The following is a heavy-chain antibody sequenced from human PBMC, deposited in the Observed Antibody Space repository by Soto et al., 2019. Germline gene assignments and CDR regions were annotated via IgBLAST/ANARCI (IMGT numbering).Heavy chain of an antibody. Sequence: DVQLVESGGGLVQPGGSLRLSCAASGFTFSSYWMSWVRQAPGKGLEWVANIKQDGSEKYYVDSVNGRFTISRDNAKNSLYVQMNSLRAEDTAVYYCAREKRANGYFDYWGQGTLVTVAS. D-gene: IGHD6-25*01. V-gene: IGHV3-7*01. CDR1: GFTFSSYW. J-gene: IGHJ4*02. CDR2: IKQDGSEK. CDR3: AREKRANGYFDY.